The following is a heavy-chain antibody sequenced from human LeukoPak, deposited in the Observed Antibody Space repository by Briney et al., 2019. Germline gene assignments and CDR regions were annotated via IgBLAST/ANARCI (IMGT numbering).Heavy chain of an antibody. D-gene: IGHD4-11*01. CDR2: INHSGST. V-gene: IGHV4-34*01. J-gene: IGHJ6*02. Sequence: SETLSLTCAVYGGSFSGYYWSRIRQPPGKGLEWTGEINHSGSTNYNPSLKSRVTISVDTSKNQFSLKLSSVTAADTAVYYCASKDHPAVTHWGQGTTVTVSS. CDR1: GGSFSGYY. CDR3: ASKDHPAVTH.